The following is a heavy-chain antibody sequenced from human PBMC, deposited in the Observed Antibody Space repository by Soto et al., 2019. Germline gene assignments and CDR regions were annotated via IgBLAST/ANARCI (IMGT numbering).Heavy chain of an antibody. CDR2: INHSGST. CDR1: GGSFSGYY. D-gene: IGHD1-1*01. CDR3: GRYKKFYKDYYYYYYRDV. Sequence: SETLSLTCAVYGGSFSGYYWSWIRQPPGKGLEWIGEINHSGSTNYNPSLKSRVTISVDTSKNQFSLKLSSVTAADTAVYYCGRYKKFYKDYYYYYYRDVGGKGTTVTVS. V-gene: IGHV4-34*01. J-gene: IGHJ6*03.